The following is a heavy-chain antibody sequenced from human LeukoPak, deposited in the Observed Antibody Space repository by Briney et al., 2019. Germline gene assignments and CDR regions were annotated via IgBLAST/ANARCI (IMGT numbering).Heavy chain of an antibody. CDR2: ISYDGSNK. J-gene: IGHJ4*02. CDR3: AKIGSCTFDY. CDR1: GFTFSSYG. V-gene: IGHV3-30*18. D-gene: IGHD1-26*01. Sequence: GGSLRLSCAASGFTFSSYGMHWVRQAPGKGLEWVAVISYDGSNKYYADSVKGRFTISRDNSKNTLYLQMNSLRAEDTAVYYCAKIGSCTFDYWGQGTLVTVSS.